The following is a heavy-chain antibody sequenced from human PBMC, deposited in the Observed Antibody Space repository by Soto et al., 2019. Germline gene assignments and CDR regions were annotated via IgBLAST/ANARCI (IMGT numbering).Heavy chain of an antibody. J-gene: IGHJ4*02. CDR1: GFTFSSYG. CDR3: AKDRELYTSSSYFFDY. CDR2: ISYDGSHK. V-gene: IGHV3-30*18. D-gene: IGHD6-6*01. Sequence: QVQLVESGGGVVQPGRSLRLSCAASGFTFSSYGMHWVRQAPGKGLECVAVISYDGSHKYYADSVKGRFTISRDNSKNTLYLQMNSLRAEDTAVYYCAKDRELYTSSSYFFDYWGQGTLVTVSS.